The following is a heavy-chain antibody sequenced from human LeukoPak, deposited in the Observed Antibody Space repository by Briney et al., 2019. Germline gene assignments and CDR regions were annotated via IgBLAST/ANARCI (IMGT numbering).Heavy chain of an antibody. Sequence: SETLSLTCTVSGDSINSLDLWSWVRQPPGKGLEWIGEMYLSGTTHSNPSVKSRVTISIDKSKNQFFLNLSSVTAADTAVYYCAGLVGRYSSGLYYYYFDYWGQGTLVIASS. CDR1: GDSINSLDL. J-gene: IGHJ4*02. CDR2: MYLSGTT. V-gene: IGHV4-4*02. D-gene: IGHD3-22*01. CDR3: AGLVGRYSSGLYYYYFDY.